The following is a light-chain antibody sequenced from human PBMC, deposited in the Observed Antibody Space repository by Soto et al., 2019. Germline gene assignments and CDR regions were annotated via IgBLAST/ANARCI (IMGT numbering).Light chain of an antibody. CDR2: AAS. J-gene: IGKJ1*01. CDR3: QHCYSFPWT. V-gene: IGKV1-39*01. Sequence: DIQMTQSPSSLSASVGDRVTITCRASQSISSDLHWYQQKPGTAPKLLIYAASSLQSGVPSRFSGSGSGTDFTLTINSLQPEDFATYYCQHCYSFPWTFGQGTKVEFK. CDR1: QSISSD.